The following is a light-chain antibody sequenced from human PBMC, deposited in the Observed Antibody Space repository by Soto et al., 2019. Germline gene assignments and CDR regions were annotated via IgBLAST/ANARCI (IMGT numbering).Light chain of an antibody. V-gene: IGKV1-39*01. J-gene: IGKJ5*01. CDR3: QQSYTTPIT. Sequence: DIQMTQSPSSLSASVGDRVTITCRASQTISYYLNWYQHKPGKAPKLLIFGASSLQSGVPSRFNGRGSEKDFPLTISSLQPEDFATYYCQQSYTTPITLGQGTRLEIK. CDR2: GAS. CDR1: QTISYY.